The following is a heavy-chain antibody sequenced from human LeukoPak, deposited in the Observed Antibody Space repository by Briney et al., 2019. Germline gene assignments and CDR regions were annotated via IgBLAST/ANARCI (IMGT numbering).Heavy chain of an antibody. D-gene: IGHD3-3*01. Sequence: PGGSLRLSCAASGFTFSSYWMSWVRQAPGKGLEWVANIKQDGREKYYVDSVKGRFTISRDNAKNSLYLQMNSLRAEDTAVYYCAREGFWSGPNWFDPWGQGTLVTVSS. CDR2: IKQDGREK. CDR3: AREGFWSGPNWFDP. J-gene: IGHJ5*02. CDR1: GFTFSSYW. V-gene: IGHV3-7*01.